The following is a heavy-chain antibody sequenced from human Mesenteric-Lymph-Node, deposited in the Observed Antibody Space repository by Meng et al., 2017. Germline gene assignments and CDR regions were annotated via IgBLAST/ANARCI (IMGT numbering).Heavy chain of an antibody. D-gene: IGHD6-19*01. V-gene: IGHV4-31*03. Sequence: VRLAGSGPGQWKPSQTLSPTCTVSGGSVSSGGYYWTWIRQHPGKGLEWFGHIYYSGSTFSNPSLKRRVIISIDTSKNQFSLNLRSVTAADTAVYYCARVSSGWDYFDYWGQGTLVTVSS. J-gene: IGHJ4*02. CDR1: GGSVSSGGYY. CDR3: ARVSSGWDYFDY. CDR2: IYYSGST.